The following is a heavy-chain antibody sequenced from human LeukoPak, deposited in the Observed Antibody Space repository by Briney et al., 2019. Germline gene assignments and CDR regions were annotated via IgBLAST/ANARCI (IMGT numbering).Heavy chain of an antibody. CDR1: GYTFTAYY. J-gene: IGHJ6*02. CDR2: INPNSGGT. CDR3: ARDSDSSGWYFDYYGMDV. D-gene: IGHD6-19*01. V-gene: IGHV1-2*02. Sequence: ASVKVSCKASGYTFTAYYMHWVRQAPGQGLEWMGWINPNSGGTNYAQKFQGRVTMTRDTSISTAYMELSRLRSDDTAVYYCARDSDSSGWYFDYYGMDVWGQGTTVTVSS.